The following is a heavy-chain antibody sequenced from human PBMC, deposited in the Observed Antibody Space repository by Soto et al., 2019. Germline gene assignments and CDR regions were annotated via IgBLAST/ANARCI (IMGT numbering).Heavy chain of an antibody. J-gene: IGHJ6*02. CDR3: ARYMVVVPAACYTPEHHGMDL. CDR1: GYTFTSYG. Sequence: ASVKVSCKASGYTFTSYGISWVRQAPGQGLEWMGWISAYYGNTNYAQKLQGRVTMTTDTSTSTAYMELRSLRSDDTAVYYCARYMVVVPAACYTPEHHGMDLWGQGTTVTVSS. CDR2: ISAYYGNT. V-gene: IGHV1-18*04. D-gene: IGHD2-2*01.